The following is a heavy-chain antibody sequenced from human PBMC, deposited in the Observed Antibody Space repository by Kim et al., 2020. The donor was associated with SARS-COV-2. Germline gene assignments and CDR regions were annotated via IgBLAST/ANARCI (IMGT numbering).Heavy chain of an antibody. CDR3: ARDTHSSSWPNSFYYYGMDV. CDR2: IYYSGST. V-gene: IGHV4-59*01. J-gene: IGHJ6*02. D-gene: IGHD6-13*01. CDR1: GGSISSYY. Sequence: SETLSLTCTVSGGSISSYYWSWIRQPPGKGLEWIGYIYYSGSTNYNPSLKSRVTISVDTSKNQFSLKLSSVTAADTAVYYCARDTHSSSWPNSFYYYGMDVWGQGTTVTVYS.